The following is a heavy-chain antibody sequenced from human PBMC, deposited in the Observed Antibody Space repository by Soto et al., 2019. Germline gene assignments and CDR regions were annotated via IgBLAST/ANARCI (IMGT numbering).Heavy chain of an antibody. V-gene: IGHV3-23*01. CDR3: AKGGYYGSGSCYWFDP. J-gene: IGHJ5*02. CDR2: ISGSGDNT. Sequence: EVQLLESGGGLIQPGGSLRLSCAASGFTFNNYIMTWVRQAPGKGLEWVSTISGSGDNTYYADSVKGQFTISRDSSKNRLYLQMNSLRAEDTALYYCAKGGYYGSGSCYWFDPWGQGTLVTVSS. D-gene: IGHD3-10*01. CDR1: GFTFNNYI.